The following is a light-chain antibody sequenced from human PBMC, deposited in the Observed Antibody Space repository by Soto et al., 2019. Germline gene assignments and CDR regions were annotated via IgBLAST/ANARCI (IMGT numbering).Light chain of an antibody. CDR3: KQYNNWRSLFT. CDR1: QSVSSY. V-gene: IGKV3-15*01. J-gene: IGKJ3*01. Sequence: EIVMTQSPATLSVSPGERATLSCRASQSVSSYLAWYQQKPSQAPRLLIYIASTRATGIAARFRGSGSGTELTFTISSRQFEDFEVYNCKQYNNWRSLFTFGHGTKVDIK. CDR2: IAS.